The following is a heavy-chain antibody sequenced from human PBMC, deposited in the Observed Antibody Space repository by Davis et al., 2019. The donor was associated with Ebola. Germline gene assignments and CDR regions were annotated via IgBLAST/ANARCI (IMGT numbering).Heavy chain of an antibody. Sequence: PGGSLRLSCAASGFPFSTHAMYWVRQAPGKGLEWVSIIGLQHDTYYPDSVKGRFTISRDNSKNTIYLQMSSLRADDTGMYYCASREVGQHNLFWGQGTLVTVSS. CDR1: GFPFSTHA. CDR2: IGLQHDT. V-gene: IGHV3-23*01. J-gene: IGHJ1*01. D-gene: IGHD2-21*01. CDR3: ASREVGQHNLF.